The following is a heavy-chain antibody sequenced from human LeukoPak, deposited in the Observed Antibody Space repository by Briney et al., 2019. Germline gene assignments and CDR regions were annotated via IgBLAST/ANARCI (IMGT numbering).Heavy chain of an antibody. CDR2: ISSSGSTI. J-gene: IGHJ6*03. D-gene: IGHD2-2*01. V-gene: IGHV3-48*03. CDR3: ARGYQYYYYMDV. Sequence: GGSLRLSCAASGFTFSSYEMNWVRQAPGKGLEWVSYISSSGSTIYYADSVKGRFTISRDNAKNSLYLQMNSLRAEDTAVYYCARGYQYYYYMDVWGKGTTVTISS. CDR1: GFTFSSYE.